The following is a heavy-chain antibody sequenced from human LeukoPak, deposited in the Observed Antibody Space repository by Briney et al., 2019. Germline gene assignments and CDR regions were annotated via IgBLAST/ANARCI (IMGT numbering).Heavy chain of an antibody. J-gene: IGHJ4*02. CDR1: GGSISSYY. CDR2: IYYSGST. Sequence: VKPSETLSLTCTVSGGSISSYYWSWIRQPPGKGLEWIGYIYYSGSTNYNPSLKSRVTISVDTSKNQFSLKLSSVTAADTAVYYCARVRSGSRGYGSGIGLFDYWGQGTLVTVSS. V-gene: IGHV4-59*01. CDR3: ARVRSGSRGYGSGIGLFDY. D-gene: IGHD3-10*01.